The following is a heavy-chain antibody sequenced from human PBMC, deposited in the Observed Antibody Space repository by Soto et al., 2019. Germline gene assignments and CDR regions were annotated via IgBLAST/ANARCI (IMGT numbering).Heavy chain of an antibody. V-gene: IGHV1-46*01. CDR2: INPSSGST. CDR3: ARESVDIVATTRVSGGMDV. D-gene: IGHD5-12*01. J-gene: IGHJ6*02. Sequence: QVQLVQSGAEVKKPGASVKVSCKASGYTFTSYYMHWVRQAPGQGLEWMGIINPSSGSTSYAQKFQGRVTMTRDTSTSTVYMELSSLRSEDTAVYYCARESVDIVATTRVSGGMDVWGQGTTVTVSS. CDR1: GYTFTSYY.